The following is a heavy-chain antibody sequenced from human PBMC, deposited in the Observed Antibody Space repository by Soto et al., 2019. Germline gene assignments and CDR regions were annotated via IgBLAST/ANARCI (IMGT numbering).Heavy chain of an antibody. CDR2: IFSNDEK. D-gene: IGHD6-19*01. J-gene: IGHJ6*02. CDR1: GFSLSNARMG. Sequence: SGPTLVNPTETLPLTCTVSGFSLSNARMGVSWIRQPPGKALEWLAHIFSNDEKSYSTSLKSRLAISKDTAKRQEVLTITNMDPVDTATYYCARIPAIAVASTIGYYYYYVIDVCGQGLTVTFTS. V-gene: IGHV2-26*01. CDR3: ARIPAIAVASTIGYYYYYVIDV.